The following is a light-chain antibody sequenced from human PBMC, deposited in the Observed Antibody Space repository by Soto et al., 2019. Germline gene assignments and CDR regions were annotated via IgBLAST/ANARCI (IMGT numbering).Light chain of an antibody. J-gene: IGKJ5*01. CDR2: EAS. V-gene: IGKV1-13*02. Sequence: IQMTQSPSSLSASVGDRFTITCRASQSISIYLNWYQQKPGKAPKLLIYEASSLESGVPSRFSGSGSGTDFTLTISSLQPEDFATYFCQQLNSYPLTFGQGTRLEIK. CDR1: QSISIY. CDR3: QQLNSYPLT.